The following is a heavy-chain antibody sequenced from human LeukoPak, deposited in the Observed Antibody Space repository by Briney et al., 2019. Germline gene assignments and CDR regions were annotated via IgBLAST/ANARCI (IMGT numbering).Heavy chain of an antibody. V-gene: IGHV3-30*18. CDR2: ISYDGSNK. CDR1: GFTFSSYG. D-gene: IGHD2-15*01. CDR3: AKEGPEVVPALVVVAAADY. J-gene: IGHJ4*02. Sequence: PGGSLRLSCAASGFTFSSYGMHWVRQAPGKGLEWVAVISYDGSNKYYVDSVKGRFTISRDNSKNTLYLQMNSLRAEDTAVYYCAKEGPEVVPALVVVAAADYWGQGTLVTVSS.